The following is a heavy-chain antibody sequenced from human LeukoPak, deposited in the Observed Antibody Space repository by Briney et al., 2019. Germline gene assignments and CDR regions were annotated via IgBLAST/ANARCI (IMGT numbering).Heavy chain of an antibody. D-gene: IGHD3-3*01. Sequence: GESLKISCKGSGYSFTSYWINWVRQMPGKGLEWMGIIYPGDSDTRYSPSFEGRVTISADKSISTAYLQWSSLKASDTAMYYCARSEHYDFWSGSRHFDYWGQGTLVTVSS. J-gene: IGHJ4*02. CDR3: ARSEHYDFWSGSRHFDY. V-gene: IGHV5-51*01. CDR2: IYPGDSDT. CDR1: GYSFTSYW.